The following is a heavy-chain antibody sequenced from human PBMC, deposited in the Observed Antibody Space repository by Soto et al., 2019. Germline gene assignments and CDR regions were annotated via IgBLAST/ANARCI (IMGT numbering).Heavy chain of an antibody. D-gene: IGHD5-12*01. J-gene: IGHJ4*02. CDR2: IKQDGSEK. CDR3: ASLAKVEYSGYEPLDY. Sequence: EVQLVESGGGLVQPGGSLRLSCAASGFTFSSYWMSWVRQAPGKGLEWVANIKQDGSEKYYVDSVKGRFTISRDNAKNSLYLQMNSLRAEDTAVYYCASLAKVEYSGYEPLDYWGQGTLVTVSS. V-gene: IGHV3-7*01. CDR1: GFTFSSYW.